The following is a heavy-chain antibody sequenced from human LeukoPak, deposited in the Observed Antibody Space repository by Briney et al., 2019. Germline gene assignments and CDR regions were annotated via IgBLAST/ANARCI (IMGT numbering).Heavy chain of an antibody. CDR3: ARDRGNYVWGSYRPL. CDR2: ISSSSSYI. CDR1: GFTFSNYS. D-gene: IGHD3-16*02. V-gene: IGHV3-21*01. J-gene: IGHJ4*02. Sequence: GGSLRLSCAASGFTFSNYSMNWVRQAPGKGLEWVSSISSSSSYIYYADSVKGRFTISRDNAKNSLYLQMNSLRAEDTAVYYCARDRGNYVWGSYRPLWGQGTLVTVSS.